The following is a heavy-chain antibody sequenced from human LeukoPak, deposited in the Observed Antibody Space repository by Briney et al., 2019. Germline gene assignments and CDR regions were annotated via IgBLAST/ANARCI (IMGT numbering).Heavy chain of an antibody. J-gene: IGHJ4*02. CDR3: AKVKSLYCGGDCYAY. CDR2: ISGSGGST. D-gene: IGHD2-21*02. V-gene: IGHV3-23*01. CDR1: GFTFSSYG. Sequence: GGSLRLSCAASGFTFSSYGMHWVRQAPGKGLEWVSAISGSGGSTYYADSVKGRFTISRDNSKNTLYLQMNSLGAEDTAVYYCAKVKSLYCGGDCYAYWGQGTLVTVSS.